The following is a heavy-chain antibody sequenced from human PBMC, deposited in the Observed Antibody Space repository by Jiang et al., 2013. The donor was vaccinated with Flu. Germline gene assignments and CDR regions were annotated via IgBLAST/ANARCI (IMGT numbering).Heavy chain of an antibody. D-gene: IGHD2-15*01. CDR3: ATGYCTGGSCYPVGNSYYYMDV. CDR1: GGSISSDDYY. J-gene: IGHJ6*03. V-gene: IGHV4-30-4*01. CDR2: IYYTGST. Sequence: GLVKPSQTLSLTCTVSGGSISSDDYYWSWIRQAPGKGLEWIGYIYYTGSTYYNPSLKSRVTISIDRSKNQLSLKLYSVTAADTAVYYCATGYCTGGSCYPVGNSYYYMDVWGTGTMVTVSS.